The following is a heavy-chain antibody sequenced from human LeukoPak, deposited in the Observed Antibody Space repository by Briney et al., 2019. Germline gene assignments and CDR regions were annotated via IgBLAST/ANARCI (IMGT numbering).Heavy chain of an antibody. J-gene: IGHJ5*02. V-gene: IGHV1-46*01. CDR2: IHPSAGST. CDR3: ARGHGSGSTIYFDP. Sequence: ASVKASCKSSGYTFTTYTMHWVRQAPGQGLEWMGIIHPSAGSTSYSQKFQGRVTMTTDTSTSTVYMEVSSLRSEDTAVYYCARGHGSGSTIYFDPWGQGTLVIVSS. CDR1: GYTFTTYT. D-gene: IGHD3-10*01.